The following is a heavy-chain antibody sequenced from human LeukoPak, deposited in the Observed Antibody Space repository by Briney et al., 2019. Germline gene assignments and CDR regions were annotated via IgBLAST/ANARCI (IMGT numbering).Heavy chain of an antibody. D-gene: IGHD5-18*01. CDR3: ARDGGYSYGSDY. V-gene: IGHV1-46*01. CDR1: GYTFTSYY. CDR2: INPSGGST. J-gene: IGHJ4*02. Sequence: ASVKVSCKASGYTFTSYYMHWVRQARGQGGEWIGIINPSGGSTSYAQKFQGRVTMTRDTSTSTVYMELSSLRSEDTAVYYCARDGGYSYGSDYWGQGTLVTVSS.